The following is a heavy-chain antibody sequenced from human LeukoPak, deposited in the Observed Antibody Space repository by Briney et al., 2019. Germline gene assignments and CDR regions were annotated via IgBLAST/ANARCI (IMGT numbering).Heavy chain of an antibody. CDR3: AREGCTRCTPFVDF. CDR2: ISGSGGST. J-gene: IGHJ4*02. V-gene: IGHV3-23*01. Sequence: GGSLRLSCAASGFTFSSDAMSWVRQAPGKGLEWVSAISGSGGSTYYADSVKGRFTISRDNSKNPLYLQMNSLIAEDTAVYYCAREGCTRCTPFVDFWGQGILVTVSS. CDR1: GFTFSSDA. D-gene: IGHD2-2*01.